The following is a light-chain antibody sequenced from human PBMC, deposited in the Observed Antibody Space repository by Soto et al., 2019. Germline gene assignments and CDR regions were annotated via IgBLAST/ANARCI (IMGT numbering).Light chain of an antibody. CDR3: CPYGGSSLYV. J-gene: IGLJ1*01. V-gene: IGLV2-23*01. CDR1: SSDVGSYNL. Sequence: QSVLTQPASVSGSPGQSITISCTGTSSDVGSYNLVSWYQQHPGKAPKLMIYEGSKRPSGVSNRFSGSKSGNTPSLTISGFPVGDEAYYYGCPYGGSSLYVFGTGTKPPAL. CDR2: EGS.